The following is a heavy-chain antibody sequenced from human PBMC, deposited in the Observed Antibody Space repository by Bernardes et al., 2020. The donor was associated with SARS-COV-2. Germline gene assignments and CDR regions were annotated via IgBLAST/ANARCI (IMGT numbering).Heavy chain of an antibody. V-gene: IGHV1-69*13. CDR1: GDTFSSHT. CDR2: IFPIFGTA. CDR3: ARDMLGVRAGLGAAAIGLNE. Sequence: SVKVSCKASGDTFSSHTINWVRQAPGQGLEWMGVIFPIFGTANYAQKFQGRVTITADESTSTVYMELTNLRSGDTAIYFCARDMLGVRAGLGAAAIGLNEWGQGTLVTVSS. J-gene: IGHJ4*02. D-gene: IGHD6-25*01.